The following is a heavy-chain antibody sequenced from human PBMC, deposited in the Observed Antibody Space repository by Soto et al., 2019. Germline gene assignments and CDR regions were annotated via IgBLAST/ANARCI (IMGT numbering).Heavy chain of an antibody. Sequence: QLQLQESGPGLVKPSETLSLTCTVSGDSISSNSYYWGWIRQPPGKGLEWIGSIYYSGITYYNPSLKTRFTISVDTSTNQFSLKLSSVTAADTAFYYCARQSSTSLASRYFDYWGQGTLVTVSS. D-gene: IGHD3-3*01. V-gene: IGHV4-39*01. J-gene: IGHJ4*02. CDR3: ARQSSTSLASRYFDY. CDR2: IYYSGIT. CDR1: GDSISSNSYY.